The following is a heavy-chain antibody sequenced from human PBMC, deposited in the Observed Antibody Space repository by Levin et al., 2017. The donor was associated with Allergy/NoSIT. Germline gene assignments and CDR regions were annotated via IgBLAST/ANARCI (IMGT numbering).Heavy chain of an antibody. CDR3: ARETVVTLWYFDL. D-gene: IGHD4-23*01. Sequence: GGSLRLSCAASGFTFSSYAMHWVRQAPGKGLEWVAVISYDGSNKYYADSVKGRFTISRDNSKNTLYLQMNSLRAEDTAVYYCARETVVTLWYFDLWGRGTLVTVSS. V-gene: IGHV3-30*04. CDR2: ISYDGSNK. J-gene: IGHJ2*01. CDR1: GFTFSSYA.